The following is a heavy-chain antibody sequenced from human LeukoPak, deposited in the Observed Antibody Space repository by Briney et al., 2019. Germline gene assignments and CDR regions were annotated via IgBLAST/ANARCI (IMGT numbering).Heavy chain of an antibody. Sequence: ASVTVSCKASGYTFTSYAMHWVRQAPGQRLEWMGWINAGNGNTKYSQKFQGRVTITRDTSASTAYMELSSLRSEDTAVYYCARVPGMGTMRPLGYWGQGTLVTVSS. D-gene: IGHD1-26*01. J-gene: IGHJ4*02. V-gene: IGHV1-3*01. CDR2: INAGNGNT. CDR1: GYTFTSYA. CDR3: ARVPGMGTMRPLGY.